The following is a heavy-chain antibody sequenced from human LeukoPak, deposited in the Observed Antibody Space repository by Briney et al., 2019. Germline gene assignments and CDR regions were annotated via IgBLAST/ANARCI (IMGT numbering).Heavy chain of an antibody. CDR2: IYYSGST. V-gene: IGHV4-59*01. Sequence: SETLSLTCTVSGGSISGYYWIWIRQPPGKGLEWIGYIYYSGSTNYNPSLKRRVNISVEKYKKQITLKQSSVTAADTAVYYCARLDVRADSSSSRVVAFDIWGQGTMVTVSS. D-gene: IGHD3-22*01. J-gene: IGHJ3*02. CDR3: ARLDVRADSSSSRVVAFDI. CDR1: GGSISGYY.